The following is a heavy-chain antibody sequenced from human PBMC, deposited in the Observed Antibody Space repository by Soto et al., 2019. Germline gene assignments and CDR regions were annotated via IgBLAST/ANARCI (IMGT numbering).Heavy chain of an antibody. J-gene: IGHJ4*02. CDR3: ARAWGGDPFDY. CDR2: IYYSGST. Sequence: QVQLQESGPGLVKPSETLSLTCTVSGGSISSYYWSWIRQPPGKGLEWIGYIYYSGSTNYNPSLKSRVTISVDTSKNQFSLKLSSVTAADTAVYYCARAWGGDPFDYWGQGTLVTVSS. CDR1: GGSISSYY. D-gene: IGHD7-27*01. V-gene: IGHV4-59*01.